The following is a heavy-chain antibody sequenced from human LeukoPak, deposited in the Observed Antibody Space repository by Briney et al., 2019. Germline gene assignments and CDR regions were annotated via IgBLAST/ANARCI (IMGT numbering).Heavy chain of an antibody. J-gene: IGHJ4*02. CDR3: ARIVALSFNY. D-gene: IGHD5-12*01. CDR2: INPDSGGT. Sequence: ASVKVSCKASGYTFTTYDINWVRQAPGQGLEWMGWINPDSGGTSYAQKFQGRVTLTRDTSISTAYMELSRVRSDDTAMYYCARIVALSFNYWGQGTLVTVSS. CDR1: GYTFTTYD. V-gene: IGHV1-2*02.